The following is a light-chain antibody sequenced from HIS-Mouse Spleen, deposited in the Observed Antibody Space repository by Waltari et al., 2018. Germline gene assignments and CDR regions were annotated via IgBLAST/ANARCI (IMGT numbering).Light chain of an antibody. V-gene: IGLV6-57*02. Sequence: NFMLTQPHSVSESPGKTVTISCTGSSGSIASTYVQWYQQRPGSAPTTVIYEDKQRPSGVPDRFSGSIDSSSNSASLTISGLKTEDEADYYCQSYDSSNWVFGGGTKLTVL. CDR2: EDK. CDR3: QSYDSSNWV. J-gene: IGLJ3*02. CDR1: SGSIASTY.